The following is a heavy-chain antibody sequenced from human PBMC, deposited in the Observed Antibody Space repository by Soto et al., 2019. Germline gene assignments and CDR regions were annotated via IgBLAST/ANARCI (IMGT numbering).Heavy chain of an antibody. CDR1: GGTFSSYA. V-gene: IGHV1-69*06. CDR3: ARATYGDYVGYYYGMDV. J-gene: IGHJ6*02. CDR2: IIPIFGTA. Sequence: SVKVSCKASGGTFSSYAISWVRQAPGQWLEWMGGIIPIFGTANYAQKFQGRVTITADKSTSTAYMELSSLRSEDTAVYYCARATYGDYVGYYYGMDVWGQGTTVTVS. D-gene: IGHD4-17*01.